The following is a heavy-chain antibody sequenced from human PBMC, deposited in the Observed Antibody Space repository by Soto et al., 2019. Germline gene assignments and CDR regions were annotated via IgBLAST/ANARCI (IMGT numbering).Heavy chain of an antibody. D-gene: IGHD3-3*01. Sequence: EVRLVESGGGLVQPGGSLRLSCAASGFTFSRYWMHWVRQAPGKGLVWVSRIDSYGSRTSQVDSVEGRFTISRDNAKNRLYLQMNSLRAEDTAVYYCARGWVEGLSRQPPTDYWGQGTLVTVSS. J-gene: IGHJ4*02. CDR3: ARGWVEGLSRQPPTDY. CDR2: IDSYGSRT. V-gene: IGHV3-74*01. CDR1: GFTFSRYW.